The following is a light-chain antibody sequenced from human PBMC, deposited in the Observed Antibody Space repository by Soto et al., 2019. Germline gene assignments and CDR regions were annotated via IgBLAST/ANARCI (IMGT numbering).Light chain of an antibody. Sequence: QSALTQPPSASGSLGQSVTISCTGNSSDVGGYNYVSWHQQHPGKAPKVMIYEVTKRPPGVPDRFSGSKSGNTASLTVSGLQAEDEADYYFSSFAGGGNPVLLGGGTKLTVL. J-gene: IGLJ2*01. CDR1: SSDVGGYNY. CDR2: EVT. CDR3: SSFAGGGNPVL. V-gene: IGLV2-8*01.